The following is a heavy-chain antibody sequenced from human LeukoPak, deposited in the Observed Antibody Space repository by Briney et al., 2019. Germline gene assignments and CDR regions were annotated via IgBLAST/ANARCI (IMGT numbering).Heavy chain of an antibody. V-gene: IGHV3-21*01. CDR3: ARGWSGYSSV. D-gene: IGHD6-19*01. Sequence: GGSLRLSCAASGFTFSTYWMTWVRQAPGKGLEWVSSISSSSSYIYYADSVKGRFTISRDNAKNSLYLQMNSLRAEDTAVYYCARGWSGYSSVWGQGTLATVSS. CDR1: GFTFSTYW. CDR2: ISSSSSYI. J-gene: IGHJ4*02.